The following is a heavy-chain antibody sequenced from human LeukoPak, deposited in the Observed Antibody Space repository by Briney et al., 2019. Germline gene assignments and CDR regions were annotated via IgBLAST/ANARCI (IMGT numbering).Heavy chain of an antibody. V-gene: IGHV4-39*01. J-gene: IGHJ4*02. D-gene: IGHD5-12*01. CDR1: GGSISSSSSY. CDR3: GRNLRYGGYHYDY. Sequence: PGDTLSLTCTLSGGSISSSSSYWAWIRQPRGRGLGWIGSSYYSGSTYNDPSIKSRVTISVDTSKNQFSLKLSSVTAADTAVYYCGRNLRYGGYHYDYWGQGTLVTVSS. CDR2: SYYSGST.